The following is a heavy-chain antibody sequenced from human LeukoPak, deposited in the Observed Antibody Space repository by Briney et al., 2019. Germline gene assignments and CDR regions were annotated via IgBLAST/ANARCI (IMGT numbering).Heavy chain of an antibody. D-gene: IGHD5-24*01. J-gene: IGHJ4*02. Sequence: SETLSLTCTVSGGSVTSGSYYWIWIRQTPGKGLEWIGYIYYSGSTKYNPSLKSRVTISVDTSKNQFSLKLSSVTAADTAVYYCERGARAGYSLEPFDYWGQGTLVTVSS. V-gene: IGHV4-61*01. CDR1: GGSVTSGSYY. CDR3: ERGARAGYSLEPFDY. CDR2: IYYSGST.